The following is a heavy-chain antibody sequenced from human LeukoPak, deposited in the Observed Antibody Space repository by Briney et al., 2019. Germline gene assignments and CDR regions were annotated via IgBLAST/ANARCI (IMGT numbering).Heavy chain of an antibody. D-gene: IGHD3-22*01. J-gene: IGHJ5*02. CDR2: IKQDGSEK. CDR1: GFTFSSFG. CDR3: ARETYYYDSSGPANWFDP. V-gene: IGHV3-7*01. Sequence: GGSLRLSCAASGFTFSSFGMSWVRQAPGKGLEWVANIKQDGSEKYYVDSVKGRFTISRDNAKNSLYLQMNSLRAEDTAVYYCARETYYYDSSGPANWFDPWGQGNLVTVSS.